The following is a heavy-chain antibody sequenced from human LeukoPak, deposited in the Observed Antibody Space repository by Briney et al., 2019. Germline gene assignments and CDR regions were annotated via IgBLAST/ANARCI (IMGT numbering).Heavy chain of an antibody. J-gene: IGHJ5*02. V-gene: IGHV3-23*01. Sequence: GGSLRLSCAASEFTFSNYAMNWVRQAPGKGLEWVSGISGVGGITYYADCVKDGFTMSRENYKNPLYLKMDSLRAEDTALYYCAKGSGINHYHWIDPWGQGTLVTVSS. D-gene: IGHD1-14*01. CDR3: AKGSGINHYHWIDP. CDR1: EFTFSNYA. CDR2: ISGVGGIT.